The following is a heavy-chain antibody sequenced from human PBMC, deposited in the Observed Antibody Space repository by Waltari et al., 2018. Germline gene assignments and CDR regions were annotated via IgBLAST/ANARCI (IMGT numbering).Heavy chain of an antibody. CDR3: ARTGGIAAAVGI. D-gene: IGHD6-13*01. Sequence: QVQLVQSGAEVKTPGSAVKVSCTASVVTFCTYSISWLRQAPGQGLEWMGGIIPILGIANYAQKFQGRVTITADKSTSTAYMELSSLRSEDTAVYYCARTGGIAAAVGIWGQGTMVTVSS. CDR1: VVTFCTYS. V-gene: IGHV1-69*10. CDR2: IIPILGIA. J-gene: IGHJ3*02.